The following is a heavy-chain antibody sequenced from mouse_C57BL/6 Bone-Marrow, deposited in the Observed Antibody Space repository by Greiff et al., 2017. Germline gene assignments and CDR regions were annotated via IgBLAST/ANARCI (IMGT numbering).Heavy chain of an antibody. CDR3: ARWYGTGDY. CDR1: GYTFTSYW. J-gene: IGHJ2*01. V-gene: IGHV1-7*01. CDR2: INPSSGYT. Sequence: QVQLKESGAELAKPGASVKLSCKASGYTFTSYWIHWVKQRPGQGLEWIGYINPSSGYTKYNQKFKDKATLTAAKSSSTAYMQLSSLTYEDSAVYYCARWYGTGDYWGQGTTLTVSS. D-gene: IGHD1-2*01.